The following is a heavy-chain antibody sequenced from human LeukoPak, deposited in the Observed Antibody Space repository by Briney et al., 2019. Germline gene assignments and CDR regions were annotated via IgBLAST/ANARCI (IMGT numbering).Heavy chain of an antibody. CDR2: IKHDGSEK. Sequence: PGGSLRLSCAASGFTFSRYWMTWVRQAPGKGLEWVANIKHDGSEKYYVDSVKGRFTISRDNAKNSLYLQMNSLRAEDTAVYYCASDRDFIYDPGFQHWGQGTLVIVSS. J-gene: IGHJ1*01. V-gene: IGHV3-7*01. CDR3: ASDRDFIYDPGFQH. D-gene: IGHD2/OR15-2a*01. CDR1: GFTFSRYW.